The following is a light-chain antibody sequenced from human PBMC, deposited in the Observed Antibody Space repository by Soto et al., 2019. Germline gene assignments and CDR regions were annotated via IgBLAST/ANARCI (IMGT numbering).Light chain of an antibody. CDR2: ATS. V-gene: IGKV1-17*01. Sequence: DIQMTQSPSSLSASVGDRLTIACRASQGIGHDLGWYQQKPGKAPKRLIYATSSLQSGVPSRFSGSGSGTDFTLTISSLQPEDFATYYCQQLNSYPITFGQGTRVEIK. J-gene: IGKJ5*01. CDR3: QQLNSYPIT. CDR1: QGIGHD.